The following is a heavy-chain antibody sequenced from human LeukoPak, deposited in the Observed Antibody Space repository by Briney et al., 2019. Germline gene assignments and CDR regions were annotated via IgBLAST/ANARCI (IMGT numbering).Heavy chain of an antibody. J-gene: IGHJ4*02. D-gene: IGHD3-10*01. CDR2: ISGSGDDT. CDR3: AKKEAMIRGVPYYYDF. Sequence: GGSLRLSCSASGFTFISYVMTWVRQAPGQGLEWVSAISGSGDDTYYADSVKGRFTISRDNSKNTLYLQMNSLRAEDTAVYYCAKKEAMIRGVPYYYDFWGQGTLVTVSS. V-gene: IGHV3-23*01. CDR1: GFTFISYV.